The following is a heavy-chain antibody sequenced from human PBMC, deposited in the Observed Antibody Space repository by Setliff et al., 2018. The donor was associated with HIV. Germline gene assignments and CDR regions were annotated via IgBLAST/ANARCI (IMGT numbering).Heavy chain of an antibody. V-gene: IGHV4-28*01. J-gene: IGHJ4*02. CDR2: IHYDGVT. D-gene: IGHD3-22*01. CDR1: AYSIIINEW. CDR3: ARLGRAIDRGGYSLRFDY. Sequence: SETLSLTCSVSAYSIIINEWWGWIRQTPGKGLEWIGYIHYDGVTHYNSSLKSRVTISIDTSKNQFSLRLRSVTAADTALYYCARLGRAIDRGGYSLRFDYWGQGTLVTVSS.